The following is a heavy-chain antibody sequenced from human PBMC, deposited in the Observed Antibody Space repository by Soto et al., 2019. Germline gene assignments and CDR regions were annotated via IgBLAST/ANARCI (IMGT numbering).Heavy chain of an antibody. Sequence: GESLKISCAASGFTFSSYVMSWVRQAPGKGLEWVSAISGSGGSTYYADSVKGRFTISRDNSKNTLYLQMNSLRAEDTAVYYCAKDRRPAPGGGWGRSSGRKLAYFDSWGQGTLVRVSS. CDR3: AKDRRPAPGGGWGRSSGRKLAYFDS. V-gene: IGHV3-23*01. CDR1: GFTFSSYV. D-gene: IGHD6-19*01. J-gene: IGHJ4*02. CDR2: ISGSGGST.